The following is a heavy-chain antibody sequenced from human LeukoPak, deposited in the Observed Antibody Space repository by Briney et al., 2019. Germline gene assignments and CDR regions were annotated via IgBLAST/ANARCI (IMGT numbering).Heavy chain of an antibody. CDR3: ARAQLNYYDSRGYYPPFDY. D-gene: IGHD3-22*01. CDR2: ISSSGSTI. Sequence: GGSLRLSCAASGFTFSSYEMSWVRQAPGKGLEWVSCISSSGSTIYYADSVKGRFTISRDNAKNSLYLQMNSLRAEDTAVYYCARAQLNYYDSRGYYPPFDYWGQGTLVTVSS. J-gene: IGHJ4*02. V-gene: IGHV3-48*03. CDR1: GFTFSSYE.